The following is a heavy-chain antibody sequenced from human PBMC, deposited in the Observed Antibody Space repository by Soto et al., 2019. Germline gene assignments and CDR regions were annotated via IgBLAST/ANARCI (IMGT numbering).Heavy chain of an antibody. J-gene: IGHJ4*02. CDR3: AKEQSIGFYRVVDY. D-gene: IGHD6-19*01. Sequence: QVQVVESGGGVVQPGRSLRLSCAASGFTLICCGMHWVRQAPGKGLEWVGVITHDGSELHYGESVKGRFNTSRDSSENTVYLQMNSLRVEDSAVYYFAKEQSIGFYRVVDYWGQGTLVTVSP. V-gene: IGHV3-30*18. CDR1: GFTLICCG. CDR2: ITHDGSEL.